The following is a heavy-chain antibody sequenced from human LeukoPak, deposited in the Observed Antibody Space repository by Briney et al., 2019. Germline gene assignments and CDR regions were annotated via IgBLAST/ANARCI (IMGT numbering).Heavy chain of an antibody. CDR2: IYYSGST. J-gene: IGHJ5*02. CDR1: GGSISSSSYY. CDR3: ARAGYGGNSEVVWFDP. D-gene: IGHD4-23*01. V-gene: IGHV4-39*07. Sequence: SETLSLTCTVSGGSISSSSYYWGWIRQPPGKGLEWIGSIYYSGSTYYNPSLKSRVTISVDTSKNQFSLKLSSVTAADTAVYYCARAGYGGNSEVVWFDPWGQGTLVTVSS.